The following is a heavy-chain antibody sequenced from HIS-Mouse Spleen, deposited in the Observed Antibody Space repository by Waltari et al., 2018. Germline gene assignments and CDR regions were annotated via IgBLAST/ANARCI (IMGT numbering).Heavy chain of an antibody. Sequence: QLQLQESGPGLVKPSETLSLTCTVSGGSISSSSYYWGWIRQPPGKGLAGIGSIYYSGNTYYNPSLKSRVTISVDPSKNQFSLKLSSVTAADTAVYYCAREIPYSSSWYDWYFDLWGRGTLVTVSS. V-gene: IGHV4-39*07. J-gene: IGHJ2*01. CDR3: AREIPYSSSWYDWYFDL. CDR1: GGSISSSSYY. CDR2: IYYSGNT. D-gene: IGHD6-13*01.